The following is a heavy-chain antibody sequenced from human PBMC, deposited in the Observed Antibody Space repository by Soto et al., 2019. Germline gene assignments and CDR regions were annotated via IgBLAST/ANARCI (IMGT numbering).Heavy chain of an antibody. Sequence: QLQLQKSGSGLVKPSQTLSLTCAVSGGSISSGGYSWSWIRQPPGKGLEWIGYIYHSGSTYYNPSLKSRVTISVDRSTNQFSLKLSSVTAADTAVYYCARTPDIWGQGTMVTVSS. CDR3: ARTPDI. V-gene: IGHV4-30-2*01. CDR2: IYHSGST. CDR1: GGSISSGGYS. J-gene: IGHJ3*02.